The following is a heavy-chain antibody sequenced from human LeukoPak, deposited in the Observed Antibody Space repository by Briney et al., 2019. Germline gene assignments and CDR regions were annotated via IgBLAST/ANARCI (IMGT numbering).Heavy chain of an antibody. V-gene: IGHV3-23*01. CDR2: ISGSGGST. J-gene: IGHJ4*02. CDR1: GFTFSSYA. Sequence: HPGGSLRLSCAASGFTFSSYAMSWVRQAPGKGLEWVSAISGSGGSTHYADSVKGQFIISRDNSKNTLYLQMNSLRAEDTAVYYCAKGSGRYFDWFDTTTYYFDYWGQGTLVTVSS. CDR3: AKGSGRYFDWFDTTTYYFDY. D-gene: IGHD3-9*01.